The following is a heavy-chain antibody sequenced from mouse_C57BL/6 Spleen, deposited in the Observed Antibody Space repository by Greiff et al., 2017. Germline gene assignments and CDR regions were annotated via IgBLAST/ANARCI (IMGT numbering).Heavy chain of an antibody. CDR3: ASDTVYCDSYDYFDY. CDR1: GFTFSSYA. V-gene: IGHV5-4*01. D-gene: IGHD2-1*01. J-gene: IGHJ2*01. CDR2: VSDGGSYT. Sequence: EVQLVESGGGFVKPGGSLKLSCAASGFTFSSYAMSWVRQTPEKRLEWVATVSDGGSYTYYPDNVKGRFTISRDNAKNNLYLQISHLKSEDTAMYYYASDTVYCDSYDYFDYWGKGTTLTVSS.